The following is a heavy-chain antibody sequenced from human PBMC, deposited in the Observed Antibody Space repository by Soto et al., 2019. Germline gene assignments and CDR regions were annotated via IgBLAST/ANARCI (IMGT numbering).Heavy chain of an antibody. J-gene: IGHJ4*02. CDR2: IAPSDSYT. CDR3: ARHTYYYDRSGYPYPPNYYFDY. Sequence: GESTQISSKGWGYRFTTFWISWVRQMPGKCLEWMLRIAPSDSYTNYSPSFQGHVTISAEKSISTAYLQWSRLKASDTGMYYCARHTYYYDRSGYPYPPNYYFDYWGQGTLVT. CDR1: GYRFTTFW. D-gene: IGHD3-22*01. V-gene: IGHV5-10-1*01.